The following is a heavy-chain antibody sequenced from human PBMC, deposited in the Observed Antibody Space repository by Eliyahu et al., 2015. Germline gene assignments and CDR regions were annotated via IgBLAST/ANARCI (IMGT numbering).Heavy chain of an antibody. J-gene: IGHJ3*02. CDR3: AKLYNADWPDAFDM. V-gene: IGHV3-23*01. Sequence: EVQLLESGGGLVQPGGSLRLSCAASGFTFRNFGMAWVRQAPGKGLEWVSAIRGLNGGTYYADSVKGRFAIYRDNSDNTVFLQMSILRAEDTAVYYCAKLYNADWPDAFDMWGQGTLVTVSS. D-gene: IGHD3-9*01. CDR2: IRGLNGGT. CDR1: GFTFRNFG.